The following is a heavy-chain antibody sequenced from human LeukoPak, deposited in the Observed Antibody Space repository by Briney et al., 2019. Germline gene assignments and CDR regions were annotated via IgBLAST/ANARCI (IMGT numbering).Heavy chain of an antibody. CDR1: GYTFTGYY. J-gene: IGHJ4*02. V-gene: IGHV1-2*02. D-gene: IGHD3-3*01. Sequence: PLASVKVSCKASGYTFTGYYIHWVRQAPGQGLEWMGWINPDSGGTNSGQKFQGRVTMTRDTSISTAYMELSSLTSDDTAVYYCARIVRPVLRFYAWSDYWGQGTMVTVSS. CDR3: ARIVRPVLRFYAWSDY. CDR2: INPDSGGT.